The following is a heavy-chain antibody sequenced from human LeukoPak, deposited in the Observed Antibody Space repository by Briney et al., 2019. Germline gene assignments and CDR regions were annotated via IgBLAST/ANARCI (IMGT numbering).Heavy chain of an antibody. Sequence: SETLSLTCAVYGGSFGGYYWSWIRQPPGKGLEWIGEINHSGSTNYNPFLKSRVTISVDTSKNQFSLKLSSVTAADTAVYYCARSEKWEPAHWFDPWGQGTLVTVSS. D-gene: IGHD1-26*01. V-gene: IGHV4-34*01. CDR3: ARSEKWEPAHWFDP. CDR1: GGSFGGYY. J-gene: IGHJ5*02. CDR2: INHSGST.